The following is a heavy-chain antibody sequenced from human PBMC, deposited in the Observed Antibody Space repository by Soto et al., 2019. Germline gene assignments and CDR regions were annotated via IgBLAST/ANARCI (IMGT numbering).Heavy chain of an antibody. CDR3: ARIAASGRGWDV. D-gene: IGHD6-13*01. CDR1: GFTFSSYW. CDR2: IKQDGSGE. Sequence: EVQLVESGGGLVQPGGSLRLSCVDSGFTFSSYWMSWVRQAPVKGLEWVGNIKQDGSGENYVDSVKGRFTISRDNAKKSMYLQMNSLRVEDTAVYYCARIAASGRGWDVWGQGTTVGVSS. V-gene: IGHV3-7*01. J-gene: IGHJ6*02.